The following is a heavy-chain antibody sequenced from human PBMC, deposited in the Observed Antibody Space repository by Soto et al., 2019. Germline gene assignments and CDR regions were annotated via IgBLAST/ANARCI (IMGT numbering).Heavy chain of an antibody. CDR2: IKQDGSEK. D-gene: IGHD3-22*01. CDR3: VTYYYDSSGYSPFDY. V-gene: IGHV3-7*03. J-gene: IGHJ4*02. Sequence: GSLRLSCAASGSTFSSYWMSWVRQAPGKGLEWVANIKQDGSEKYYVDSVKGRFTISRDNAKNSLYLQMNSLRAEDTAVYYCVTYYYDSSGYSPFDYWGQGTLVTVSS. CDR1: GSTFSSYW.